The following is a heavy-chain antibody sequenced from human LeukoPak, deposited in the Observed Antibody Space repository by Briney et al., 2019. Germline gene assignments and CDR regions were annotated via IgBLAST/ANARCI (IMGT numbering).Heavy chain of an antibody. J-gene: IGHJ4*02. Sequence: HSGGSLRLSCAASGLTFSNYAMTWVRQAPGKGLEWVSAISTNGDRTYYADSVKGRFTVSRDNFKNTLYLQMNSLRAEDMALYYCARKLWHRNDCWGQGTLVTVSS. CDR3: ARKLWHRNDC. CDR1: GLTFSNYA. V-gene: IGHV3-23*01. CDR2: ISTNGDRT. D-gene: IGHD3-16*01.